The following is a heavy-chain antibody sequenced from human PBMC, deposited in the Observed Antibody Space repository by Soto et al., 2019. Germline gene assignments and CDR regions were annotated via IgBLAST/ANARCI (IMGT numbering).Heavy chain of an antibody. D-gene: IGHD3-22*01. Sequence: DEQLVESGGGLVQPGGSVRLSCAASGFSFRGFEMNWVRQAPGKGLEWLSYITASGTVTYYADSVNGRFTISRDNSKNSLFLHMNSLRADDTAIYYCARAMIIVEYGMDIWGQGTAVTVSS. V-gene: IGHV3-48*03. CDR2: ITASGTVT. CDR3: ARAMIIVEYGMDI. CDR1: GFSFRGFE. J-gene: IGHJ6*02.